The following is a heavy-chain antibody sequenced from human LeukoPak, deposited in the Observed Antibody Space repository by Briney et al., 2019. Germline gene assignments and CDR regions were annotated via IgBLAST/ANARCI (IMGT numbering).Heavy chain of an antibody. V-gene: IGHV1-69*02. D-gene: IGHD1-26*01. CDR3: ARTSGSYSSDY. Sequence: SVKVSCKASGGTFSSYTISWVRQAPGQGLEWMGRIIPILGIANYAQKFQGRVTITADKSTSTAYMELSSLRSEDTAVCYCARTSGSYSSDYWGQGTLVTVSS. CDR1: GGTFSSYT. J-gene: IGHJ4*02. CDR2: IIPILGIA.